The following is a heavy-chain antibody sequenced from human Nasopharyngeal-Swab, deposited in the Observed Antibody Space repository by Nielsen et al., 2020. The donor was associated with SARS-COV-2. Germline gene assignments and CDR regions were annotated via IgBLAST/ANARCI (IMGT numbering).Heavy chain of an antibody. Sequence: SVKVSCKASGGTLNTFGISWVRQAPGQGLEWMGRIIPMFGIATYAQNFQGRVTITADKSTTTAYIELSSLRSEDTAVYYCARDLYSRVAGSGNWFDPWGQGTLVTVSS. V-gene: IGHV1-69*04. CDR2: IIPMFGIA. CDR1: GGTLNTFG. D-gene: IGHD3-10*01. CDR3: ARDLYSRVAGSGNWFDP. J-gene: IGHJ5*02.